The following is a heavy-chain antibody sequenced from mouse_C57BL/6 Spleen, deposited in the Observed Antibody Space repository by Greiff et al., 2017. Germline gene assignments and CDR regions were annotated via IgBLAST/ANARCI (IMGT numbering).Heavy chain of an antibody. CDR2: IDPNSGGT. J-gene: IGHJ4*01. CDR3: ARDPFITTVVESLYYAMDD. V-gene: IGHV1-72*01. D-gene: IGHD1-1*01. Sequence: VQLQQPGAELVKPGASVKLSCKASGYTFTSYWMHWVKQRPGRGLEWIGRIDPNSGGTKYNEKFKSKATLTVDKPSSTAYMQLSSLTSEDSAVYSCARDPFITTVVESLYYAMDDWGQGTSVTVSS. CDR1: GYTFTSYW.